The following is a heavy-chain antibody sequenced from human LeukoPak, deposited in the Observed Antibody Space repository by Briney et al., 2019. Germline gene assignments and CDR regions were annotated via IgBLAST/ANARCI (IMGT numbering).Heavy chain of an antibody. CDR3: ARGRDYYDSSGYYNWFDP. D-gene: IGHD3-22*01. V-gene: IGHV4-59*01. CDR2: IYYSGST. Sequence: SETLSLTCTVSGGSISSYYWSWIRQPPGKGLEWTGYIYYSGSTNYNPSLKSRVTISVDTSKNQFSLKLSSVTAADTAVYYCARGRDYYDSSGYYNWFDPWGQGTLVTVSS. CDR1: GGSISSYY. J-gene: IGHJ5*02.